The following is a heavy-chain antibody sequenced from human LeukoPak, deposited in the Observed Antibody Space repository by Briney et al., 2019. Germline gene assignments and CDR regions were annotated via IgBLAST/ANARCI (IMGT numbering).Heavy chain of an antibody. Sequence: SQTLSLTCTVSGGSISSGGYYWSWIRQHPGKGLEWIGYIYYSGSTYYNPSLKSRVTISVDTSKNQFSLKLSSVTAADTAVYYCARGDYYDSSDEGWFDPWGQGTLVTVFS. CDR1: GGSISSGGYY. CDR2: IYYSGST. D-gene: IGHD3-22*01. V-gene: IGHV4-31*03. J-gene: IGHJ5*02. CDR3: ARGDYYDSSDEGWFDP.